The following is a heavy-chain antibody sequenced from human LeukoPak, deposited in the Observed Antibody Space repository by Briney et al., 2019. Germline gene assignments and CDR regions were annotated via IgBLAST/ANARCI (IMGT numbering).Heavy chain of an antibody. J-gene: IGHJ5*02. CDR2: ISSSGSTI. CDR3: ARGRGVIIQNWFDP. D-gene: IGHD3-10*01. V-gene: IGHV3-48*03. Sequence: GGSLRLSCAASGFTFDDYAMHWVRQVPGKGLEWVSYISSSGSTIYYADSVKGRFTISRDNAKNSLYLQMNSLRAEDTAVYYCARGRGVIIQNWFDPWGQGTLVTVSS. CDR1: GFTFDDYA.